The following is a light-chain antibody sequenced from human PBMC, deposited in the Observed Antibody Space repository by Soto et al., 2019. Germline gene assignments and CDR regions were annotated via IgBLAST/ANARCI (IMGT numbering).Light chain of an antibody. Sequence: QSVLTQPPSVSEAPRQRVTISCSGSSSNIGNNGVNWYQQLPGKAPKLLIYYDDLLPSGVSDRFSGSKSGTSASLAISGLQSEDEADYHCAAWDDSLNGPVFGGGTQLTVL. CDR2: YDD. CDR3: AAWDDSLNGPV. CDR1: SSNIGNNG. V-gene: IGLV1-36*01. J-gene: IGLJ3*02.